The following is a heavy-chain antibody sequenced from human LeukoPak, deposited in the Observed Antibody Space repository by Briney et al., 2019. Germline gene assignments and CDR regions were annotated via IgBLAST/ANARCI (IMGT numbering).Heavy chain of an antibody. J-gene: IGHJ5*02. CDR1: VFTFDDYA. D-gene: IGHD3-3*01. V-gene: IGHV3-9*01. CDR3: AKGALYDFWSGYSIVNWFDP. Sequence: PGRSLRLSCAASVFTFDDYAIHWVRQAPGKGLEWVSGISWNSGSIGYADSVKGRFTISRDNAKNSLYLQMNSLRAEDTALYYCAKGALYDFWSGYSIVNWFDPWGQGTLVTVSS. CDR2: ISWNSGSI.